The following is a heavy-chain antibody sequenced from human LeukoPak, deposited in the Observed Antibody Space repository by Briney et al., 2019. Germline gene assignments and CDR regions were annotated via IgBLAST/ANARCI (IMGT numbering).Heavy chain of an antibody. CDR3: AKDPYSGSPRGFDY. D-gene: IGHD1-26*01. J-gene: IGHJ4*02. CDR2: ISPSGGST. Sequence: GGSLRLSCAASGFTFSSYAMSWVCQAPGEGLEWVSTISPSGGSTFYADSVKGRFTISRDNSKNTLYLQMNNLRVDDTAVYYCAKDPYSGSPRGFDYWGQGILVAASS. V-gene: IGHV3-23*01. CDR1: GFTFSSYA.